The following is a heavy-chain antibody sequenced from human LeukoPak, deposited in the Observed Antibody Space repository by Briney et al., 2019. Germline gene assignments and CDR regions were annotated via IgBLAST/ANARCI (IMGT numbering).Heavy chain of an antibody. CDR1: GFTFSSYS. D-gene: IGHD1-7*01. CDR3: ARSAKTTYYYYGMDV. Sequence: GGSLRLSCAASGFTFSSYSMNWVRQAPGKGLEWVSSISSSSSYIYYADSVKGRFTISRDNAKNSLYLQMNSLRAEDTAVYYCARSAKTTYYYYGMDVWGQGTTVTVSS. V-gene: IGHV3-21*01. CDR2: ISSSSSYI. J-gene: IGHJ6*02.